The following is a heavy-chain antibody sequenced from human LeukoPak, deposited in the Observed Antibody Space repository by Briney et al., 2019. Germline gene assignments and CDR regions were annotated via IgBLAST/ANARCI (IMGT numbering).Heavy chain of an antibody. V-gene: IGHV1-46*01. Sequence: ASVKVSCKASGYTFTSYYMHWVRQAPGQGLEWMGIINPSGGSTSYAQKFQGRVTMTRDTSTSTVYMELSSLRSEDTAVYYCARDLGYYGSGSYYYGFQHWGQGTLVTVSS. CDR3: ARDLGYYGSGSYYYGFQH. CDR1: GYTFTSYY. CDR2: INPSGGST. D-gene: IGHD3-10*01. J-gene: IGHJ1*01.